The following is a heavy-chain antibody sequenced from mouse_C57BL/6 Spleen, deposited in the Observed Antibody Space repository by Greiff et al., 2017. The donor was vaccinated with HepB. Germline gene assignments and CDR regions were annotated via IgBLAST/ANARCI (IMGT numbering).Heavy chain of an antibody. J-gene: IGHJ4*01. CDR3: ARSGGYDHYAMDY. D-gene: IGHD2-2*01. CDR1: GYAFSSSW. CDR2: IYPGDGDT. V-gene: IGHV1-82*01. Sequence: VQLMESGPELVKPGASVKISCKASGYAFSSSWMNWVKQRPGKGLEWIGRIYPGDGDTNYNGKFKGKATLTADKSSSTAYMQLSSLTYEDYAVYFCARSGGYDHYAMDYWGQVTSVTVSS.